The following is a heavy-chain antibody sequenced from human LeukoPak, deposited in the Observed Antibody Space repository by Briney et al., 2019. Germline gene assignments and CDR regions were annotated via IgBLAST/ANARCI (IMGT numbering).Heavy chain of an antibody. CDR2: ISASGATT. Sequence: GGSLRLSCAASGFISRDYGVSSGRQAPGEGLECVSVISASGATTNYADSVRGRLTISRDNSKNTLYLQMNSLRADDTAVYYCAKARRDNYGQFEYWGQGTLVTVSS. CDR1: GFISRDYG. D-gene: IGHD5-18*01. CDR3: AKARRDNYGQFEY. V-gene: IGHV3-23*01. J-gene: IGHJ4*02.